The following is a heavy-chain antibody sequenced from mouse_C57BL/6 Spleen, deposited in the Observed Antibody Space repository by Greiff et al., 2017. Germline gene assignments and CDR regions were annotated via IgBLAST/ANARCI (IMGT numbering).Heavy chain of an antibody. V-gene: IGHV5-12*01. CDR3: ARRVDGSTYFDY. CDR2: ISNGGGSI. Sequence: EVQLQQSGGGLVQPGGSLKLSCAASGFTFSDYYMYWVRQTPEKRLEWVAYISNGGGSIYYPDTVKGRFTISRDNAKNTLYLQMTSLKSEDTAMYYCARRVDGSTYFDYWGQGTTLTVSS. D-gene: IGHD1-1*01. CDR1: GFTFSDYY. J-gene: IGHJ2*01.